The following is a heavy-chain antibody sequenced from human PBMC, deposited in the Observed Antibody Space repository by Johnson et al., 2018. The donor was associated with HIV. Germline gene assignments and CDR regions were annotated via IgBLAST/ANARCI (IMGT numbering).Heavy chain of an antibody. CDR3: VSRDWELHAFDI. CDR1: GFTFSDYY. J-gene: IGHJ3*02. V-gene: IGHV3-11*04. CDR2: ISSSGSTI. Sequence: QMQLVESGGGLVKPGGSLRLSCAASGFTFSDYYMSWIRQAPGKGLEWVSYISSSGSTIYYADSVKGRFTISRDNAKNSLYLQMNSLRAEDTAVYYCVSRDWELHAFDIWGQGTMVTVSS. D-gene: IGHD3-10*01.